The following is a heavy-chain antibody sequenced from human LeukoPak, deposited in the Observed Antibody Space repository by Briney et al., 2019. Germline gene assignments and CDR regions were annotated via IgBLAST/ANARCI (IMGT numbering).Heavy chain of an antibody. J-gene: IGHJ4*02. D-gene: IGHD4-17*01. CDR2: IHSGGSA. V-gene: IGHV3-66*01. CDR1: GFSFSTFA. Sequence: QPGGSLRLSCAASGFSFSTFAMTWYRQAPGKGLGWVSVIHSGGSAYYADSVKGRFTISRDNSKNTMYLQMNSLRAEDTAVYYCARIDYGDYYWGQGTLVTVSS. CDR3: ARIDYGDYY.